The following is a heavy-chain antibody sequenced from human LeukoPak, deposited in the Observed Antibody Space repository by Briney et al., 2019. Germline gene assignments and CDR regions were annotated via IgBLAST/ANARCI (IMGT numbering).Heavy chain of an antibody. CDR1: GFTFSGSA. CDR2: IRSKANSYAT. J-gene: IGHJ4*02. CDR3: TRLWNDYRSF. D-gene: IGHD4-11*01. V-gene: IGHV3-73*01. Sequence: GGSLRLSCAASGFTFSGSAMHWVRQASGKVLEWVGRIRSKANSYATAYAASVKGRFTISRDDSKNTAYLQMNSLKTEDTAVYYCTRLWNDYRSFWGQGTLVTVSS.